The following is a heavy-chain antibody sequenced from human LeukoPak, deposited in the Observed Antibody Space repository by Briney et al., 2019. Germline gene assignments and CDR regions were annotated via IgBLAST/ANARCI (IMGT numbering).Heavy chain of an antibody. Sequence: ASVKVSCKASGYTFTGYYMHWVRQAPGQGLEWKGWINPNSGGTNYAQKFQGRVTMTRDTSISTAYMELSRLRSDDTAVYYCARDYKKDYYYYYMDVWGKGTTVTVSS. J-gene: IGHJ6*03. CDR1: GYTFTGYY. CDR3: ARDYKKDYYYYYMDV. CDR2: INPNSGGT. D-gene: IGHD5-24*01. V-gene: IGHV1-2*02.